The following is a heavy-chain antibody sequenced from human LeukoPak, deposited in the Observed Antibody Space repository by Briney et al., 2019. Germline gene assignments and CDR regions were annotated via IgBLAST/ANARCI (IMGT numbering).Heavy chain of an antibody. Sequence: SETLSLTCTVSRGSISSYYWSWIRQPPGKGLEWIGYIYYTGSTNYNPSLKSRVTISVDTSKNQFSLKLSSVTAADTAVYYCASQPSYCSSTSCYAIWFDPWGQGTLVTVSS. CDR1: RGSISSYY. CDR3: ASQPSYCSSTSCYAIWFDP. J-gene: IGHJ5*02. CDR2: IYYTGST. D-gene: IGHD2-2*01. V-gene: IGHV4-59*08.